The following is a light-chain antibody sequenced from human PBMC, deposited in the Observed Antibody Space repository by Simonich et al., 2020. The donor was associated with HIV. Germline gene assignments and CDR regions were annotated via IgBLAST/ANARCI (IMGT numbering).Light chain of an antibody. J-gene: IGKJ2*01. V-gene: IGKV3-15*01. CDR1: QSVSSN. Sequence: EIVMTQSPATLSVSPGERATLSCRASQSVSSNLAWYRQGPGQAPRLLIYGASTRATGIPARFSGSGSGTEFTLTISSLQSEDFAVYYCQQYNNWPPVTFGQGTKLEIK. CDR2: GAS. CDR3: QQYNNWPPVT.